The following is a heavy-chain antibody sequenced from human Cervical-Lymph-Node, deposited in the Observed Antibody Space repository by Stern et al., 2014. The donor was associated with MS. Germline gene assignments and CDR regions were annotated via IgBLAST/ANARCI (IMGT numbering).Heavy chain of an antibody. V-gene: IGHV1-2*04. CDR2: INPNTGGT. J-gene: IGHJ5*02. CDR3: AREREQLVGRAGAAKAGFDP. CDR1: GYTFTGYY. Sequence: VQLVESGAEVKKPGASVTVSCKASGYTFTGYYVHWVRQAPGQGLEWMGWINPNTGGTNFAQKFQDWVTVTRNTSINTVYMELTRLSSDDTAIYYCAREREQLVGRAGAAKAGFDPWGQGSLVTVSS. D-gene: IGHD6-6*01.